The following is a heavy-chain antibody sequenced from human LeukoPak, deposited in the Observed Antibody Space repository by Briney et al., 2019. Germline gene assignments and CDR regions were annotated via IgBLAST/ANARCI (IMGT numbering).Heavy chain of an antibody. CDR1: GFTFRNSG. V-gene: IGHV3-23*01. Sequence: GGSLRLSCAASGFTFRNSGMTWVRQAPGKGLDWVSTITFDGRGTYYAASVKGRFTISRDNSKNTMSLQMSSLRAEDTAVYYCARDYSAWSRDYWDQGTLVTV. J-gene: IGHJ4*02. D-gene: IGHD6-19*01. CDR2: ITFDGRGT. CDR3: ARDYSAWSRDY.